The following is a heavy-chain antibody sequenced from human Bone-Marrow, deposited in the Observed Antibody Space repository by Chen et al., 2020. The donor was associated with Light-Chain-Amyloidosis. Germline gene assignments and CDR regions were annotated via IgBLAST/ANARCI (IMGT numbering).Heavy chain of an antibody. CDR1: GYTFPNYW. Sequence: EVQLEQSGQEVKKPGESLKISCKGSGYTFPNYWIGWVRQMPGKGLECMGVIDPDDSDASYSPSFEGQVTISADKSITTAYLQWRSLKASDTAMYYCARRRDGYNFDYWGQGTLVTVSS. CDR2: IDPDDSDA. CDR3: ARRRDGYNFDY. D-gene: IGHD5-12*01. J-gene: IGHJ4*02. V-gene: IGHV5-51*01.